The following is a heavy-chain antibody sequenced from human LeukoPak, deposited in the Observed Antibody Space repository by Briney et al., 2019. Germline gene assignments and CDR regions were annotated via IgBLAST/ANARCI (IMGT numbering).Heavy chain of an antibody. D-gene: IGHD3-22*01. Sequence: GGSLRLSCAASGFTFSNAWMSWVRQAPGKGLEWVSGISGSGGSTYYADSVKGRFTISRDNSKNTLYVQMNSLRAEDTAVYYCAKSDYYDSSGYYYGPDYWGQGTLVTVSS. CDR3: AKSDYYDSSGYYYGPDY. V-gene: IGHV3-23*01. J-gene: IGHJ4*02. CDR1: GFTFSNAW. CDR2: ISGSGGST.